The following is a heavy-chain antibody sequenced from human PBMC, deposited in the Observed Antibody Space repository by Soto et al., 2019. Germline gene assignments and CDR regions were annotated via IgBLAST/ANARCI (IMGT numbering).Heavy chain of an antibody. CDR3: ARASAIAAAGDYYYDMDV. CDR2: IIPIFGTA. V-gene: IGHV1-69*01. CDR1: GVTFSSYA. Sequence: QVQLVQSGAEVKKPGSSVKVSCKASGVTFSSYAISWVRQAPGQGLEWVGGIIPIFGTANYAQKFQGRVTITADESTSTAYMELSSLRTEDTAVYYCARASAIAAAGDYYYDMDVWGQGTMVTVSS. J-gene: IGHJ6*02. D-gene: IGHD6-13*01.